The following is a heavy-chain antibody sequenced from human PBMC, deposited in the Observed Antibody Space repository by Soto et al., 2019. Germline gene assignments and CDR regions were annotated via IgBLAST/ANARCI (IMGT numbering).Heavy chain of an antibody. CDR2: INYSGST. Sequence: SETLCLTCAVYGGSFSGYYWSGLRQPPGKGPEWIGEINYSGSTKYNPSLESRVTISVDTSKNQFSLKLNSVSAADTAVYYCARTGGMDVWSQGATVTVSS. CDR1: GGSFSGYY. CDR3: ARTGGMDV. J-gene: IGHJ6*02. V-gene: IGHV4-34*01.